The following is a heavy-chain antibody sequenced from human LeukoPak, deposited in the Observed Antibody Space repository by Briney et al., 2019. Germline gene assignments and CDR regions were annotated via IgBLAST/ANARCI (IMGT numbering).Heavy chain of an antibody. J-gene: IGHJ4*02. Sequence: GASVKVSCKASGYTFTSYDINWVRQATGQGLEWMGWMNPNSGNTGYAQKFQGRVTMTRNTSISTAYMELSGLRSEDTAVYYCARRARRKLWFGAVYYFDYWGQGTLVTVSS. V-gene: IGHV1-8*01. D-gene: IGHD3-10*01. CDR2: MNPNSGNT. CDR3: ARRARRKLWFGAVYYFDY. CDR1: GYTFTSYD.